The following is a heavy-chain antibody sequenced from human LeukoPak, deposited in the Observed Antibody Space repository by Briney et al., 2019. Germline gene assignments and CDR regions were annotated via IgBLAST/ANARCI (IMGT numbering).Heavy chain of an antibody. V-gene: IGHV3-30*02. CDR2: IRYDGSNK. Sequence: GGSLRLSCAASGFTFSSYGMHWVRQAPGKGLEWVAFIRYDGSNKYYADSVKGRFTISRDNSKNTLYLQMNSLRAEDTAVYYCAKDYYDYVWGSHRYGYYYYYYMDVWGKGTTVTVSS. J-gene: IGHJ6*03. D-gene: IGHD3-16*02. CDR3: AKDYYDYVWGSHRYGYYYYYYMDV. CDR1: GFTFSSYG.